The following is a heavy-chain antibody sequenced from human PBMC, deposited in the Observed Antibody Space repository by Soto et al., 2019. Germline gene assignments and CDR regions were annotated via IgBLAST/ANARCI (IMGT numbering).Heavy chain of an antibody. CDR3: ARAGGTIVSTIIPQYYYYYYGMDV. V-gene: IGHV1-2*02. CDR2: INPNSGGT. D-gene: IGHD5-12*01. CDR1: GYTFTGYY. Sequence: ASVKVSCKASGYTFTGYYMHWVRQAPGQGLEWMGWINPNSGGTNYAQKFQGRVTMTRDTSISTAYMELSRLRSDDTAVYYCARAGGTIVSTIIPQYYYYYYGMDVWGQGTTVTVSS. J-gene: IGHJ6*02.